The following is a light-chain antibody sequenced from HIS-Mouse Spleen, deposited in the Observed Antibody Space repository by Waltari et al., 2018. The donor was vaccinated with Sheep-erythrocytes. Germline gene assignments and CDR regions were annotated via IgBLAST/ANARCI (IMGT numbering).Light chain of an antibody. CDR2: QDT. V-gene: IGLV3-1*01. Sequence: SSELTQPPSVSVSPGQTASITCSGDKLGDTYACWYQQKPCQSPVLVIYQDTKRPSGIPERFSGSNSGNTATLTISGTQAMDEADYYCQAWDSSIVVFGGGTKLTVL. CDR3: QAWDSSIVV. J-gene: IGLJ2*01. CDR1: KLGDTY.